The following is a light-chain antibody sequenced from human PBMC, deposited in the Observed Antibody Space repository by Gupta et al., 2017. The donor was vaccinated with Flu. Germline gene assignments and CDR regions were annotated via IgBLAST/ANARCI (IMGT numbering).Light chain of an antibody. Sequence: QSFLPQPPSTSETPGQRVTISCSGSTSNIGSNTVNWYQQFPGTAPKLLIYRDYQRPSGVPDRFSASKSGTSASLAISGLQSEDEADYYCAAWDLSLRVEAFGTGTKVTVL. CDR2: RDY. J-gene: IGLJ1*01. V-gene: IGLV1-44*01. CDR1: TSNIGSNT. CDR3: AAWDLSLRVEA.